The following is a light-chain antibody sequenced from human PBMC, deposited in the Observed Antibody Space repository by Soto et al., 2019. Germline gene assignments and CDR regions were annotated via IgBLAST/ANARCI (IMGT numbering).Light chain of an antibody. J-gene: IGLJ1*01. CDR1: SSDVGGYNY. V-gene: IGLV2-14*01. Sequence: QSALTQPASVSGSPGQSITISCTGTSSDVGGYNYVSWYQQHPGKAPKLMIYDVSNRPSGVSNRFSGSKSGNTASLTISGLQAEDEADYYCCSYRRNSLYVFGTGTKVTVL. CDR3: CSYRRNSLYV. CDR2: DVS.